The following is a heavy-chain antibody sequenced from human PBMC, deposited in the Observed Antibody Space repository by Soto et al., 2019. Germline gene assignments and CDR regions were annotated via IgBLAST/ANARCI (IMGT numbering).Heavy chain of an antibody. D-gene: IGHD5-12*01. CDR1: GGTFSSYS. J-gene: IGHJ4*02. Sequence: QVQPVQSGAEVKKPGSSVRVYCKASGGTFSSYSFSWVRQAPGQGLEWMGRIIPVLNIANYAPKFRGRVTISADKSTSSAYMELSSLRSEDTAVYYCARNGDYPYDYWGPGTLVTVSS. CDR2: IIPVLNIA. CDR3: ARNGDYPYDY. V-gene: IGHV1-69*02.